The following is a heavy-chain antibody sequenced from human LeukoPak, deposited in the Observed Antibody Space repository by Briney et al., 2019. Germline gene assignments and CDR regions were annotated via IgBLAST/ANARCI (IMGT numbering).Heavy chain of an antibody. CDR3: VRARGGTYTTFYHYGMDV. CDR1: GGSFSGYY. Sequence: NPSETLSLTCAVYGGSFSGYYWNWIRQPPGKGLEWIGEINHSGSTTYNPSLKSRVTISVDTSKNQFSLKLSSVTAADTAVYYCVRARGGTYTTFYHYGMDVWGQGTTVTVSS. CDR2: INHSGST. D-gene: IGHD1-26*01. V-gene: IGHV4-34*01. J-gene: IGHJ6*02.